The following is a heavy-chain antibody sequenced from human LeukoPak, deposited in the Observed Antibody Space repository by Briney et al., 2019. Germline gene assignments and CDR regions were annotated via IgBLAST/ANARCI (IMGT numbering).Heavy chain of an antibody. D-gene: IGHD3-10*01. CDR3: ARGPGGSGSYYDY. CDR2: ISSNSRYI. CDR1: GFTFSSYS. J-gene: IGHJ4*02. Sequence: AGSLRLSCAASGFTFSSYSMNWVRQAPGKGLEWVSYISSNSRYIDYADSGKGRFTISRANAKNSLYLQMKSLRTEDAAVYYCARGPGGSGSYYDYWGQGTLVTVSS. V-gene: IGHV3-21*01.